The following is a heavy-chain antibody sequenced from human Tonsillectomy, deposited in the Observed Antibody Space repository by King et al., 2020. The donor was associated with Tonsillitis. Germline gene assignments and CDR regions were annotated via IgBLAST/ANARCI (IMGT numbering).Heavy chain of an antibody. CDR2: IIPNSGAT. D-gene: IGHD6-13*01. CDR3: ARAKGYRNSRDGMDV. Sequence: VQLVQSGAEVKKPGASVKVSCKASGYTFTDHNIHWVRQAPGQGLEWMGWIIPNSGATNYAQKFLGRVTMTRDTSSSTINMEVSRLTSDDTAVYYCARAKGYRNSRDGMDVWGQGTTVT. V-gene: IGHV1-2*02. CDR1: GYTFTDHN. J-gene: IGHJ6*02.